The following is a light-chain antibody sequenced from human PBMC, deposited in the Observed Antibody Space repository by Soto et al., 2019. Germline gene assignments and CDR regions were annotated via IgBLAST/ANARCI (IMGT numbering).Light chain of an antibody. J-gene: IGKJ2*02. CDR3: QQSYSTPRT. Sequence: DIQITQSPSSLSASVGDRVTITCRASQSISSYLNWYQQKPGKAPKLLIYAASSLQSGVPSRFSGSGSGTDFTLTISSLQPEAFATYYCQQSYSTPRTLGQGTKVDIK. CDR2: AAS. CDR1: QSISSY. V-gene: IGKV1-39*01.